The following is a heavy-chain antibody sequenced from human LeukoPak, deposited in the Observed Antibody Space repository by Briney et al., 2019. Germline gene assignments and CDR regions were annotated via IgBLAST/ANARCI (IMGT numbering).Heavy chain of an antibody. D-gene: IGHD4-23*01. CDR3: VRDLDLGGYSSFEY. V-gene: IGHV3-74*01. CDR1: GFTFSSYFW. Sequence: PPGGSLRLSCAASGFTFSSYFWMHWVRQAPGKGLVWVSRIKSDGSSSTYADSVKGRFTISRDNAKNSLYLQMNTLRAEDTAVYYCVRDLDLGGYSSFEYWGQGTLVTVSS. J-gene: IGHJ4*02. CDR2: IKSDGSSS.